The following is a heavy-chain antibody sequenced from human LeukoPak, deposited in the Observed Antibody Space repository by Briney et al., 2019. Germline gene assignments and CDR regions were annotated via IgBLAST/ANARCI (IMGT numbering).Heavy chain of an antibody. CDR1: GFTFSSYA. D-gene: IGHD3-3*01. V-gene: IGHV3-30-3*01. Sequence: GRSLRLSCAASGFTFSSYAMHWVRQAPGKGLEWVAVISYDGSNKYYANSVKGRFTISRDNSKNTLYLQMNSLRAEDTAVYYCARTWSGHFDYWAREPWSPSPQ. CDR2: ISYDGSNK. CDR3: ARTWSGHFDY. J-gene: IGHJ4*02.